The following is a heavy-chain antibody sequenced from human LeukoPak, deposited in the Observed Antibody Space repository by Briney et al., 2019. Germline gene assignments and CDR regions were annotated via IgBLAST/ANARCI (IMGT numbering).Heavy chain of an antibody. CDR3: ARGLIEGFYYYYYMDV. J-gene: IGHJ6*03. D-gene: IGHD2/OR15-2a*01. V-gene: IGHV1-18*01. CDR2: ISAYNGNT. CDR1: GYTFTSYG. Sequence: GASVKVSCKASGYTFTSYGISWVRQAPGQGLEWMGWISAYNGNTNYAQKLKGRVTMTTDTSTSTAYMELRSLRSDDTAVYYCARGLIEGFYYYYYMDVWGKGTTVTVSS.